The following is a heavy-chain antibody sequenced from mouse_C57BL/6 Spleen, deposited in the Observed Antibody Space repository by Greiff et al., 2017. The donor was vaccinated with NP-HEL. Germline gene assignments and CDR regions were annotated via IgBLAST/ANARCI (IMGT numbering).Heavy chain of an antibody. CDR1: GYTFTDYN. Sequence: EVKLVESGPELVKPGASVKMSCKASGYTFTDYNMHWVKQSHGKSLEWIGYINPNNGGTSYNQKFKGKATLTVNKSSSTAYMELRSLTSEDSAVYYCARPTVVAKGYFDVWGTGTTVTVSS. CDR3: ARPTVVAKGYFDV. J-gene: IGHJ1*03. V-gene: IGHV1-22*01. CDR2: INPNNGGT. D-gene: IGHD1-1*01.